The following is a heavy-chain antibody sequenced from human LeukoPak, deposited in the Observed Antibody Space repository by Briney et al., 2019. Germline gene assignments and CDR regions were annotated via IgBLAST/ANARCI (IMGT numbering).Heavy chain of an antibody. CDR3: ARDRLLWFGELTYYFDY. CDR2: ISSSSSYI. CDR1: GFTFSSYS. D-gene: IGHD3-10*01. Sequence: GGSLRLSCAASGFTFSSYSMNWVRQAPGKGLEWVSSISSSSSYIYYADSVKSRFTISRDNAKNSLYLQMNSLRAEDTAVYYCARDRLLWFGELTYYFDYWGQGTLVTVSS. J-gene: IGHJ4*02. V-gene: IGHV3-21*01.